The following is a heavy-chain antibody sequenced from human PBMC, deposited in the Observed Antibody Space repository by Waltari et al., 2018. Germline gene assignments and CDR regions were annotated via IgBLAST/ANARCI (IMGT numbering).Heavy chain of an antibody. CDR2: IIPICGTP. V-gene: IGHV1-69*12. CDR3: AKRIVGGPFDV. Sequence: QVHLVQSGAEVRKPGSSMRVSCEASGVKFGSYAITWVRQAPGQGLEWMAGIIPICGTPNYAQKFQGRVNVAADESTSTAYMELSSLRSDDTAIYYCAKRIVGGPFDVWGQGTVVIVSS. D-gene: IGHD1-26*01. J-gene: IGHJ3*01. CDR1: GVKFGSYA.